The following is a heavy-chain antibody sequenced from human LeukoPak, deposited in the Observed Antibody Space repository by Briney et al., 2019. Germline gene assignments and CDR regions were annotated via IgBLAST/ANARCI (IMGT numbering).Heavy chain of an antibody. CDR3: ARSRDGYNDFDY. V-gene: IGHV3-30-3*01. Sequence: PGGSLRLSCAASGFTFSSYAMHWVRQAPGKGLEWVAVISYDGSNKYYADSVKGRFTISRDNSKNTLYLQMNSLRAEDTAVYYCARSRDGYNDFDYWGQGTLVTVSS. CDR2: ISYDGSNK. CDR1: GFTFSSYA. D-gene: IGHD5-24*01. J-gene: IGHJ4*02.